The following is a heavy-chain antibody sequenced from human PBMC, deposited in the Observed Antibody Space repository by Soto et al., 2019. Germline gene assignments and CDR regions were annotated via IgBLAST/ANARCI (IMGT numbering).Heavy chain of an antibody. V-gene: IGHV3-23*01. J-gene: IGHJ6*02. CDR3: AKKAISGRYDSSGYYHSGTYYYYGMDV. CDR2: ISGSGGST. D-gene: IGHD3-22*01. Sequence: EVQLLESGGGLVQPGGSLRLSCAASGFTFSSYVMSWVRQAPGKGLEWVSAISGSGGSTYYADSVKGRFTISRDNSKNTLYLQMNSLRAEDTAVYYCAKKAISGRYDSSGYYHSGTYYYYGMDVWGQGTTVTVSS. CDR1: GFTFSSYV.